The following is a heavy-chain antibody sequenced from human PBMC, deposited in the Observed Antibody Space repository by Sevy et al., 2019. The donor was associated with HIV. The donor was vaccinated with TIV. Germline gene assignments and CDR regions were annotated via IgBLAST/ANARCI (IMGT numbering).Heavy chain of an antibody. CDR2: ISAYNGNT. V-gene: IGHV1-18*01. CDR1: GYTFTSYG. D-gene: IGHD4-17*01. Sequence: ASVKVSCKASGYTFTSYGISWVRQAPGQGLEWMGWISAYNGNTNYAQKLQGRVTMTTDTSTSTAYMELRSLRSDDTAVYYCARARDYGDYSLSKFDYWGQGTLVTVSS. CDR3: ARARDYGDYSLSKFDY. J-gene: IGHJ4*02.